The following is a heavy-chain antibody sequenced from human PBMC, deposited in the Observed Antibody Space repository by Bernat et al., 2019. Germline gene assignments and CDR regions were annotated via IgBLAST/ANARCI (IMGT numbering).Heavy chain of an antibody. V-gene: IGHV4-34*01. CDR1: GGSFSGYY. D-gene: IGHD6-6*01. Sequence: QVQLQQWGAGLLKPSETLSLTGVVYGGSFSGYYWNWIRQPPGKGLEWIGEINQSGYANYNPSPKSRVTIQVDTSRNQFSLRLSPVTAADTAVYYCARGITARPVRDTINSYFDLWGRGTLVTVSS. CDR2: INQSGYA. CDR3: ARGITARPVRDTINSYFDL. J-gene: IGHJ2*01.